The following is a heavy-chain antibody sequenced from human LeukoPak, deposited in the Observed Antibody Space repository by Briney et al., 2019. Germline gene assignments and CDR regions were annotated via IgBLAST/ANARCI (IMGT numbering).Heavy chain of an antibody. CDR2: INHSGSA. CDR3: ARGQGTVTTH. Sequence: PSETLSLTCAVSGGSFSGYYWTWIRQPPGKGLEWIGEINHSGSANYNPSLKSRVTISLDTSKNQFSLKLSSVTAADTAVYYCARGQGTVTTHWGQGTLVTVSS. V-gene: IGHV4-34*01. D-gene: IGHD4-17*01. J-gene: IGHJ4*02. CDR1: GGSFSGYY.